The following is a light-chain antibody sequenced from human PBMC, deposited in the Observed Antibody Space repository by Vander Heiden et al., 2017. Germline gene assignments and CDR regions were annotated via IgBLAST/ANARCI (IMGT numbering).Light chain of an antibody. V-gene: IGKV1-39*01. Sequence: IQITQSPSSLSASVGDRVTLTCRASQSISSYLNWYQQKPGKAPKLLIYAASSWQRVVPSRFSGSDYRTCLTLTIGSRQTEDFAPYYFQWNDSNPPWTFGQGTKVEIK. CDR3: QWNDSNPPWT. CDR1: QSISSY. J-gene: IGKJ1*01. CDR2: AAS.